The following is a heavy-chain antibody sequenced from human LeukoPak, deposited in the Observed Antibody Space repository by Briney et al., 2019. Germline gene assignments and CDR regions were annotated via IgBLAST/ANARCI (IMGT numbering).Heavy chain of an antibody. CDR1: GFTFSTYC. CDR2: ICPDGTVT. Sequence: GGSLRLSCAASGFTFSTYCMHWVRQAPGKGPMWVSRICPDGTVTNYADSVKARFIISRDNARNTVYLQMNSLRVEDTAVYYCVRDFRSADYWGQGILVTVSS. V-gene: IGHV3-74*01. CDR3: VRDFRSADY. J-gene: IGHJ4*02.